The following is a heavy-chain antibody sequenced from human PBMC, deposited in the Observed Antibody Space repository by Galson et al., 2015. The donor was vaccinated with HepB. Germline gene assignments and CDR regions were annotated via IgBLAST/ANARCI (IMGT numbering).Heavy chain of an antibody. CDR3: ASGSWYSWFDP. V-gene: IGHV4-61*01. J-gene: IGHJ5*02. CDR2: IYYSGST. Sequence: ETLSLTCTVSGGSVSSGSYYWSWIRQPPGKGLEWIGYIYYSGSTNYNPSLKSRVTISVDTSKNQFSLKLSSVTAADTAVYYCASGSWYSWFDPWGQGTLVTVSS. CDR1: GGSVSSGSYY. D-gene: IGHD6-13*01.